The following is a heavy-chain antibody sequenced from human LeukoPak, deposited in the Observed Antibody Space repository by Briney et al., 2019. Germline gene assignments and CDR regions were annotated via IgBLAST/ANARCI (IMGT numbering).Heavy chain of an antibody. V-gene: IGHV3-53*01. CDR3: AKSHPDDSNS. J-gene: IGHJ4*02. Sequence: GGSLRLSCAASGFTVSNYYMNWVRQAPGKGLEWVSVIYDGGTTFYADSVKGRFTMSRDSSKNMLYLQMNSLRAEDTAVYYCAKSHPDDSNSWGQGTLVTVSS. CDR1: GFTVSNYY. D-gene: IGHD2/OR15-2a*01. CDR2: IYDGGTT.